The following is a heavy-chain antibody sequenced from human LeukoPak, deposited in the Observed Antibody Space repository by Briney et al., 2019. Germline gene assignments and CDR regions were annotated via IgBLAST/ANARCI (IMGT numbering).Heavy chain of an antibody. CDR3: AKDFGYCSGGSCYGSMY. J-gene: IGHJ4*02. CDR1: GFTFSNYG. Sequence: GGSLRLSCATSGFTFSNYGMHWVRQAPGKGLEWVTFIRYDGSNKYYTDSVKGRFTISRDNSKNTLYLQMNSLRAEDTAVYYCAKDFGYCSGGSCYGSMYWGQGTLVTVSS. V-gene: IGHV3-30*02. CDR2: IRYDGSNK. D-gene: IGHD2-15*01.